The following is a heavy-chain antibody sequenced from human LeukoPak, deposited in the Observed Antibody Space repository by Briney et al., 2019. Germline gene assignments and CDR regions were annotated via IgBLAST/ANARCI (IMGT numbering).Heavy chain of an antibody. CDR3: AKDRRSNSYSSRWLDH. D-gene: IGHD6-13*01. Sequence: GGSLRLSCAASGFTFSSYGMHWVRQAPGKGLEWVAFIRYDGSNKYYADSVKGRFTISRDNSKNTLYLQMNSLRAEDTAVYYCAKDRRSNSYSSRWLDHWGQGTLVTVSS. CDR2: IRYDGSNK. J-gene: IGHJ4*02. CDR1: GFTFSSYG. V-gene: IGHV3-30*02.